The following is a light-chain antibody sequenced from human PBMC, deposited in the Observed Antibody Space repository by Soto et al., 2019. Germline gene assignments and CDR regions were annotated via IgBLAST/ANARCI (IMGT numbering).Light chain of an antibody. CDR2: DVS. CDR3: SSYTKGSTLYV. V-gene: IGLV2-14*01. Sequence: QSVLTQPPSVSESPGQSITISCTGTSSDVGGYNYVSWYQQHPGKAPKLMIYDVSSRPSGVSNRFSGSKSGNTASLTISGLQAEDEADYYCSSYTKGSTLYVFGSGTKLTVL. CDR1: SSDVGGYNY. J-gene: IGLJ1*01.